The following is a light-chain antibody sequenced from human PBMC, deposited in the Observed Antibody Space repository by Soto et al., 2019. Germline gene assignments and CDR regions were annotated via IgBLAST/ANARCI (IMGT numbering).Light chain of an antibody. CDR2: DAS. Sequence: DIQMTQSPSSLSASVEDRVTITCQASQDISNYLNWYQQTPGKAPKLLIYDASNVETGVPSRFSGRGFGTDFTFTISSLQPEDFAIYYCQQYDHLPFTFGPGTKVDIK. CDR3: QQYDHLPFT. V-gene: IGKV1-33*01. J-gene: IGKJ3*01. CDR1: QDISNY.